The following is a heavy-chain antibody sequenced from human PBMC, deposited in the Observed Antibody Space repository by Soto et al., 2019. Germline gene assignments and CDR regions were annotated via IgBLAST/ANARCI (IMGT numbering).Heavy chain of an antibody. CDR3: ARDHRGDYYETSGYYPGS. CDR1: GFSFNNFA. V-gene: IGHV3-30-3*01. D-gene: IGHD3-22*01. Sequence: PGGSLRLSCAASGFSFNNFAMHWVRQAPGKGLEWVAIISYDGSNKYYADSVKGRFTISRDNSENTLYLVMNSLRADDTAVYYCARDHRGDYYETSGYYPGSWGQGAQVTVSS. CDR2: ISYDGSNK. J-gene: IGHJ5*02.